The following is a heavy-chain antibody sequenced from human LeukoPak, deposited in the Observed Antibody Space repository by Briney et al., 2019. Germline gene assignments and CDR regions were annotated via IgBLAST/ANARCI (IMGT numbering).Heavy chain of an antibody. CDR2: IKEDGTAK. Sequence: GGSLRLSCAASGFTVRDFWMAWFRQAPGKGLEWVAHIKEDGTAKYYVDSVRGRFTISKDDDKNSLSLQMNSLRVEDTAVYYCVRGGWELDYWGQGTLVTVSS. D-gene: IGHD4-23*01. V-gene: IGHV3-7*01. J-gene: IGHJ4*02. CDR1: GFTVRDFW. CDR3: VRGGWELDY.